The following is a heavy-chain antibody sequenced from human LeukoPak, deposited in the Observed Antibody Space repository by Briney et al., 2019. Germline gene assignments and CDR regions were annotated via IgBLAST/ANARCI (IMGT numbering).Heavy chain of an antibody. D-gene: IGHD2-2*01. J-gene: IGHJ3*02. CDR1: GVTFDDYA. Sequence: QAGGSLRLSCAASGVTFDDYAMHWVRQAPGKGLEWVSGISWNGGNIGYADSVKGRFTISRDNAKNSLYLQMNSLRAEDTAVYYCAKDPSRYCSSTSCHDAFDIWGQGTMVTVSS. V-gene: IGHV3-9*01. CDR3: AKDPSRYCSSTSCHDAFDI. CDR2: ISWNGGNI.